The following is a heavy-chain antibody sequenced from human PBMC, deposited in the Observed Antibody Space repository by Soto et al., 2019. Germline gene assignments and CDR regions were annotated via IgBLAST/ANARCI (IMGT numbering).Heavy chain of an antibody. J-gene: IGHJ6*02. V-gene: IGHV6-1*01. Sequence: PSQTLSLTCAISGDSVSSNSAAWNWIRQSPSRGLEWLGRTYYRSKWYNDYAVSVKSRITINPDTSKNQFSLQLNSVTPEDTAVYYCARDQTQHGTAHPYGMDVWGQGTTVTVSS. CDR1: GDSVSSNSAA. CDR2: TYYRSKWYN. CDR3: ARDQTQHGTAHPYGMDV.